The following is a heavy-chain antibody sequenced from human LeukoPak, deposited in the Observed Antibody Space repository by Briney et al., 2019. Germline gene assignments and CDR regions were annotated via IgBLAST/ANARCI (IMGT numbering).Heavy chain of an antibody. V-gene: IGHV4-34*01. CDR1: GGSFSGYY. CDR2: VSHSGNT. Sequence: SETLSLTCAVYGGSFSGYYWSWIRQSPGEGLEWIGSVSHSGNTYYKSSLRSRVTVSLDTSKNEFSLILTSVTAADTAEYYCARHLYYSASAFWYIDLWGRGTLVIVSP. CDR3: ARHLYYSASAFWYIDL. J-gene: IGHJ2*01. D-gene: IGHD3-10*01.